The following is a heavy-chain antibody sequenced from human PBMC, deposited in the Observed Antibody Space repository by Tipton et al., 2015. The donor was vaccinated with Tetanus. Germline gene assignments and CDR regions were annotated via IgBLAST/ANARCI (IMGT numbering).Heavy chain of an antibody. D-gene: IGHD3-16*01. CDR2: IYYTGAT. CDR3: EGDDYYETSLRDYYGEEV. Sequence: TLSLTCTVSGAPITTYHWSWLRQTPGRGLEWIGHIYYTGATSYNSSLQSRVTLSIDTSKNQFSLKMTSVTAADTAVYFCEGDDYYETSLRDYYGEEVWGQGTTVTVSS. J-gene: IGHJ6*02. V-gene: IGHV4-59*01. CDR1: GAPITTYH.